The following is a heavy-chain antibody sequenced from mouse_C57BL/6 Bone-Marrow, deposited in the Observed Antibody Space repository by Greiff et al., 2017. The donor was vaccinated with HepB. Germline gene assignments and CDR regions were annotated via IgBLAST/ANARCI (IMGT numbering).Heavy chain of an antibody. J-gene: IGHJ4*01. V-gene: IGHV1-55*01. CDR3: ARGSIYYDYDDYAMDY. Sequence: QVQLQQPGAELVKPGASVKMSCKASGYTFTSYWITWVKQRPGQGLEWIGDIYPGSGSTNYNEKFKGKATLTVDTSSSTAYMQLSSLTSEDSAVYYCARGSIYYDYDDYAMDYWGQGTSVTVSS. CDR2: IYPGSGST. D-gene: IGHD2-4*01. CDR1: GYTFTSYW.